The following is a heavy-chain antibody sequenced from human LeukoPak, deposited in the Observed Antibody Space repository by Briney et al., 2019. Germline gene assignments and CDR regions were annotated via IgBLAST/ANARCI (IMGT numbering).Heavy chain of an antibody. CDR1: GFTFSSYS. Sequence: PGGSLRLSCAASGFTFSSYSMNWVRQAPGKGLEWVSSISSSSSYIYYADSVKGRFTISRDNAKNSLYLQMNSLRAEDTAVYYCAKEKGVIVAHGQAEFDYWGQGTLVTVSS. CDR2: ISSSSSYI. CDR3: AKEKGVIVAHGQAEFDY. J-gene: IGHJ4*02. V-gene: IGHV3-21*01. D-gene: IGHD5-12*01.